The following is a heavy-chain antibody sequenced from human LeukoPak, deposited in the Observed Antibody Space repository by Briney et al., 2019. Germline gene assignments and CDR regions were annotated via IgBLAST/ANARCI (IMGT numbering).Heavy chain of an antibody. CDR1: GFTFSSYA. J-gene: IGHJ4*02. V-gene: IGHV3-23*01. D-gene: IGHD6-19*01. Sequence: GGSLRLSCAASGFTFSSYAMSWVRQAPGKGLEWVSSVSGGGVTTYYADSAKGRFTISRDNSKNTLYLQMNSLTAEDTAVYYCPKQSYASGWNPFDYWGQGILVTVSS. CDR3: PKQSYASGWNPFDY. CDR2: VSGGGVTT.